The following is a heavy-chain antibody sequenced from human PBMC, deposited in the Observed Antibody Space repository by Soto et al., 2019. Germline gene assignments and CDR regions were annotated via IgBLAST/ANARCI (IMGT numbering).Heavy chain of an antibody. CDR1: GDSFGSYA. D-gene: IGHD3-10*01. J-gene: IGHJ5*02. V-gene: IGHV1-69*01. Sequence: QMQLVQSGPEVKKPGSSVKVSCKASGDSFGSYAVSWVRQAPGQGLEWMGAIIPVFGTTNYTQKFQGRVTITADDSTTTAYMELSSLRSDDTAFYYCAREPFGRFDPWGQGTLVTVSS. CDR3: AREPFGRFDP. CDR2: IIPVFGTT.